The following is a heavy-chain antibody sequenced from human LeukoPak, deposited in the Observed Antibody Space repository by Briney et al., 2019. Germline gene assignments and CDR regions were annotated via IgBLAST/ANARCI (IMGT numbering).Heavy chain of an antibody. CDR3: AGVRPGRGMDV. J-gene: IGHJ6*02. CDR1: GGSFSGYY. CDR2: VNPYNGET. Sequence: GASVKVSCKASGGSFSGYYMHWVRQAPGQGLEWMGWVNPYNGETIYAQNFQGRVTLTKDTSIITSYMHLSGLKSDDTAVYYCAGVRPGRGMDVWGQGTTVTVSS. V-gene: IGHV1-2*02.